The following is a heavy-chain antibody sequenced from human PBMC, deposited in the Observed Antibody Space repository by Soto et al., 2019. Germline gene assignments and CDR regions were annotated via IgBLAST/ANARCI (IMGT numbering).Heavy chain of an antibody. D-gene: IGHD2-2*01. CDR2: ISDTGDIT. Sequence: PGGSLRLSCAASGFTFSSYEINWVRQAPGRGLEWVSYISDTGDITYYADSVKGRFTLSRDNVKNSLYLQMNSLRAEDSAVYYCASDSGYCGSDHCHHFDSWGQGTLVTVSS. CDR1: GFTFSSYE. V-gene: IGHV3-48*03. CDR3: ASDSGYCGSDHCHHFDS. J-gene: IGHJ4*02.